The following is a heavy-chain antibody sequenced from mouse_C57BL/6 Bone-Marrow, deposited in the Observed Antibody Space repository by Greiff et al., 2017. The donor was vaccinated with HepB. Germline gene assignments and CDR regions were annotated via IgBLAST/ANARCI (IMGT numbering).Heavy chain of an antibody. CDR3: TRDAPIVTFDY. V-gene: IGHV5-9-1*02. D-gene: IGHD2-12*01. CDR2: ISSVGDSF. Sequence: DVKLVESGEGLVKPGGSLKLSCAASGFTFSSYAMSWVRQTPEKRREWVAYISSVGDSFYYADTVTGGFTFSRDNARNTLYLQMSSLKSEDTSMYYCTRDAPIVTFDYWGQGTTLTVSS. J-gene: IGHJ2*01. CDR1: GFTFSSYA.